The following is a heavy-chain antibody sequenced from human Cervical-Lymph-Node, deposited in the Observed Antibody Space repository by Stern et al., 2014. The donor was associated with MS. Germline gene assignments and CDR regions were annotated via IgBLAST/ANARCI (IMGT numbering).Heavy chain of an antibody. CDR3: ARVNSGCNWFDY. J-gene: IGHJ5*01. CDR2: IYHSGTT. D-gene: IGHD5-12*01. Sequence: QVQLQESGPGLVKPSGTLSLTCAVSGGSISNTNWWGWVRQTPGMGLERIGVIYHSGTTNFSPSLKSRVTMSVDKSTNPFSLELKSVTAADTAIYYCARVNSGCNWFDYWGQGTLVTVSS. V-gene: IGHV4-4*02. CDR1: GGSISNTNW.